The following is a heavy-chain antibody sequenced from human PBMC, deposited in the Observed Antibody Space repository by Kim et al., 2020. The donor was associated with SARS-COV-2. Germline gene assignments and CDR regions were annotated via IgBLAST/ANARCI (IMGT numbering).Heavy chain of an antibody. CDR2: IYYTGST. D-gene: IGHD3-10*01. CDR1: GGSISTYY. CDR3: ARGPGSRHYFDS. V-gene: IGHV4-59*01. J-gene: IGHJ4*02. Sequence: SETLSLTCTVSGGSISTYYWSWIRQTPGKGLEWIGYIYYTGSTNHNPSLKSRVTMSVDTSKNQFSLRLSSLIAADTAVYYCARGPGSRHYFDSWGQGTLVSVSS.